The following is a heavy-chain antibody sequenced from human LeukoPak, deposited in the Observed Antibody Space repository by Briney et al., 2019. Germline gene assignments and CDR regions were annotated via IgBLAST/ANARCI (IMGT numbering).Heavy chain of an antibody. J-gene: IGHJ4*02. D-gene: IGHD3-22*01. CDR3: ARALSPYYYDSSAYYSDY. CDR1: GYTFTSFD. CDR2: MNPYTGKT. Sequence: ASVKVSCKTSGYTFTSFDINWVRQAAGQGLEWLGWMNPYTGKTGYAQKFQGRVTFTGDTSIRTAYMEVSSLTSEDTAVYYCARALSPYYYDSSAYYSDYWGQGTLVTVSS. V-gene: IGHV1-8*03.